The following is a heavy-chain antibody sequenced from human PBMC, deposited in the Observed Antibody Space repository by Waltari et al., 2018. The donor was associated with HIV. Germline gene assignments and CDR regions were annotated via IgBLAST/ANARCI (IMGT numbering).Heavy chain of an antibody. CDR2: TYYGSKWDN. CDR1: GDTVSSDSAA. D-gene: IGHD6-19*01. J-gene: IGHJ5*02. V-gene: IGHV6-1*01. Sequence: QVPLQQSGPALVKPSQTLSLTCAISGDTVSSDSAAWNWIRQSPSRGLEWLGRTYYGSKWDNDYAVSVKRRITIKADTSKNQCSQQLDCVTPGDTDVYYCAKAGREGWLGNFYDPWGQGTLVTVSS. CDR3: AKAGREGWLGNFYDP.